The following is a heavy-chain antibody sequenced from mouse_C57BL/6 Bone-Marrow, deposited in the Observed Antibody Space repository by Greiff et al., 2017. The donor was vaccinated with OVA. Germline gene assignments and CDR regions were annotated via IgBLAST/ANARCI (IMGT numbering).Heavy chain of an antibody. J-gene: IGHJ2*01. V-gene: IGHV1-63*01. Sequence: QVQLQQSGAELVRPGTSVKMSCKASGYTFTNYWIGWAKQRPGHGLEWIGDIYPGGGYPNYNEKFKGKATLTADKTSSTAYMQFSSLTSEDSAIYYCAIGNWAVDYWGQGTTLTVSS. CDR2: IYPGGGYP. D-gene: IGHD4-1*01. CDR3: AIGNWAVDY. CDR1: GYTFTNYW.